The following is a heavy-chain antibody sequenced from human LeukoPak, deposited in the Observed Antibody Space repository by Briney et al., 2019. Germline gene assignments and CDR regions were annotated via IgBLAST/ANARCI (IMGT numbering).Heavy chain of an antibody. D-gene: IGHD4-17*01. CDR1: GGSISSSSYY. V-gene: IGHV4-39*07. CDR2: IYYSGNT. CDR3: ASGHGDYAGYLDY. J-gene: IGHJ4*02. Sequence: SETLSLTCTVSGGSISSSSYYWGWIRQPPGKGLEWIGSIYYSGNTYYNPSLKSRVTISVDTSKNQFSLKLSSMTAADTAVYSCASGHGDYAGYLDYWGQGTLVTVSS.